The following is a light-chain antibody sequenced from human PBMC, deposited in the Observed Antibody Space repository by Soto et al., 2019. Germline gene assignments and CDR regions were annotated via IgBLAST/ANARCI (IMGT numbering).Light chain of an antibody. CDR3: SSYTSSSTS. Sequence: QPALTQPVSVSGSPGQSITISCTGTSSDVGGYNYVSWYQQHPGKAPKLMIYDVSNRPSGVSNRFSGSKSGNTASLTISGLQAEDEADYYCSSYTSSSTSFGTGTKVTVL. J-gene: IGLJ1*01. V-gene: IGLV2-14*01. CDR2: DVS. CDR1: SSDVGGYNY.